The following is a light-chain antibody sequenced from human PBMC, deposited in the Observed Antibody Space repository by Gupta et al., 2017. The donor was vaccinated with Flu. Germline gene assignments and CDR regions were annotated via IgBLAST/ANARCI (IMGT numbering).Light chain of an antibody. CDR3: SSYTSSSTLEV. CDR1: SSDVGGYNY. V-gene: IGLV2-14*01. J-gene: IGLJ1*01. CDR2: EVS. Sequence: QSALTQPASVSGSPGQSITLSCTGTSSDVGGYNYVSWYQQHPGKAPKLMIYEVSNRPSGVPNRFSGSKSGNTASLTISGLQAEDEADYYCSSYTSSSTLEVFGTGTKVTVL.